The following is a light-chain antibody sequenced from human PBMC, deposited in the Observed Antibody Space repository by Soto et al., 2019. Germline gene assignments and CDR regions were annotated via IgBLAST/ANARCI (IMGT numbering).Light chain of an antibody. CDR3: QSYDSSLSGSVV. CDR1: SSNIGAGYD. CDR2: GNS. J-gene: IGLJ2*01. Sequence: QSVLTQPPSVSGAPGQRVTISCTGSSSNIGAGYDVHWYQQLPGTAPKLLIYGNSNRPSWVPDRFSGSKSGTSASLAITGLQAEDAADDYCQSYDSSLSGSVVFGGVTKLTVL. V-gene: IGLV1-40*01.